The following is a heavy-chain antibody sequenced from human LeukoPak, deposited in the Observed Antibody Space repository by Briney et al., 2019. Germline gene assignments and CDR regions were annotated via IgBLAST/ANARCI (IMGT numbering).Heavy chain of an antibody. CDR1: GGSISSGGYY. Sequence: SETLSLTCTVSGGSISSGGYYWSWIRQHPGKGLEWIGYIYYSGNTYYNPSLKSRVTISVDTSKNQFSLKLSSVTAADTAVYYCARAQSYYDFWSGYYRGGYFDYWGQGTLVTVSS. CDR3: ARAQSYYDFWSGYYRGGYFDY. J-gene: IGHJ4*02. D-gene: IGHD3-3*01. V-gene: IGHV4-31*03. CDR2: IYYSGNT.